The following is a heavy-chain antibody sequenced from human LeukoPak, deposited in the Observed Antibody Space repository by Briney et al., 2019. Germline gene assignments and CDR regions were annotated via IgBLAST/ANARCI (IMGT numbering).Heavy chain of an antibody. CDR2: IYYSGST. J-gene: IGHJ2*01. D-gene: IGHD1-26*01. Sequence: PSETLSLTCTVSGGSVSSGNYYWSWIRQPPGKGLEWIGYIYYSGSTNYNPSLKSRVTISVDTSKNQFSLKLTSVTAADTAVYYCARGVGAVYWYFDLWGRGTLVIVSS. V-gene: IGHV4-61*01. CDR3: ARGVGAVYWYFDL. CDR1: GGSVSSGNYY.